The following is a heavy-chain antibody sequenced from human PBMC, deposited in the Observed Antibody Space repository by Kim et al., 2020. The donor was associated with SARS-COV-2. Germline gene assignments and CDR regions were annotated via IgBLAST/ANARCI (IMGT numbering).Heavy chain of an antibody. CDR2: INHSGST. CDR1: GGSFSGYY. V-gene: IGHV4-34*01. D-gene: IGHD3-22*01. CDR3: ARGQSGITMIVVVNAYYHYYMDV. J-gene: IGHJ6*03. Sequence: SETLSLACAVYGGSFSGYYWSWIRQPPGKGLEWIGEINHSGSTNYNPPLKSRVTISVDTSKNQFSLKLSSVTAADTAVYYCARGQSGITMIVVVNAYYHYYMDVWGKGTTVTVSS.